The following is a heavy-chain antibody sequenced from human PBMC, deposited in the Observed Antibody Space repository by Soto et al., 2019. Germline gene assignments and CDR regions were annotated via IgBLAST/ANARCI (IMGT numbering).Heavy chain of an antibody. CDR1: GFTFSSYG. Sequence: PGGSLRLSCAASGFTFSSYGMHWVRQAPGKGLEWVAVISYDGSNKYYADSVKGRFTISRDNSKNTLYLQMNSLRAEDTAVYYCAKDRLSDVVVVAATPLDAFDIWGQWTMVTVSS. V-gene: IGHV3-30*18. J-gene: IGHJ3*02. CDR3: AKDRLSDVVVVAATPLDAFDI. CDR2: ISYDGSNK. D-gene: IGHD2-15*01.